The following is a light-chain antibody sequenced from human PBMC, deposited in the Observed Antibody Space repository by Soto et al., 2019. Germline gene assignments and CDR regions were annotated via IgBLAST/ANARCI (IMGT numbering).Light chain of an antibody. J-gene: IGKJ5*01. V-gene: IGKV1-5*01. CDR2: DAS. CDR1: QSISSW. Sequence: DIQMTQSPSTLSASVVDRVTITCRASQSISSWLAWYQQKPGKAPKLLIYDASSLESGVPSRFRGSGSGTDFTFTISRLQPEDIATYYCQQYENLPTFGQGTRLEIK. CDR3: QQYENLPT.